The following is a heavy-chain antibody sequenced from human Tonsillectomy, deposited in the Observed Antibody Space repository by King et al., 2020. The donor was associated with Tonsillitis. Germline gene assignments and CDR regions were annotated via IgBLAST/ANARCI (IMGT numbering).Heavy chain of an antibody. Sequence: QLVQSGAEVKKPGESLKISCKGSGYSFTSYWIGWVRQMPGKGLEWMGIIYPGDSDTRYSPSFQGQVTISADKSLSTAYLQWSSRKASETALYYCAKAYSSGGRCHYYFDYWGQGTLVTVSS. CDR1: GYSFTSYW. J-gene: IGHJ4*02. V-gene: IGHV5-51*01. D-gene: IGHD2-15*01. CDR2: IYPGDSDT. CDR3: AKAYSSGGRCHYYFDY.